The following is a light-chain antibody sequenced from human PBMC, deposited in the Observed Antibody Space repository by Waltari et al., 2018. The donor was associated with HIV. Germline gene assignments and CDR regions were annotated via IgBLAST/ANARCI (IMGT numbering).Light chain of an antibody. V-gene: IGKV3-20*01. CDR3: QQYGSSLIFT. J-gene: IGKJ3*01. Sequence: EIVLTQSPGTLSLSRGERATLSCRASQRVSSSYLAWYQQKPGQAPRLLIYGASSRATGIPDRFSGSGSGTDFTLTISRLEPEDFAVYYCQQYGSSLIFTFGPGTKVDIK. CDR1: QRVSSSY. CDR2: GAS.